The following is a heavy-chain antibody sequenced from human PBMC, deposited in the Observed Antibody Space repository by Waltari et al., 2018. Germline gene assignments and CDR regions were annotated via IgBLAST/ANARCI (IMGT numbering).Heavy chain of an antibody. CDR2: ISAYNGNT. CDR1: GYTFTSYG. CDR3: ARIAAAGNTGGRWFDP. D-gene: IGHD6-13*01. J-gene: IGHJ5*02. V-gene: IGHV1-18*01. Sequence: QVQLVQSGAEVKKPGASVKVSCKASGYTFTSYGISWVRQAPGQGLEWMGWISAYNGNTNYAQKLQGRVTMTTDTSTSTVYMERRSLRSDDAAVYYCARIAAAGNTGGRWFDPWGQGTLVTVSS.